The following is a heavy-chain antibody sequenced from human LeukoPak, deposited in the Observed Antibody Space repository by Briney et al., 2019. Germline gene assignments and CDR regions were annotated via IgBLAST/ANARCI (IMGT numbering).Heavy chain of an antibody. D-gene: IGHD3-22*01. CDR2: INQDGGAK. CDR3: ATSHDSSGNN. J-gene: IGHJ4*02. Sequence: SGGSLRLSCAASGFTFSSYWMAWVRQAPGKGLEWVGNINQDGGAKFSVDSVKGRFTISRDNAMNSLYLQMNNRRVEDTGIYYCATSHDSSGNNWGQGTLVTVSS. V-gene: IGHV3-7*01. CDR1: GFTFSSYW.